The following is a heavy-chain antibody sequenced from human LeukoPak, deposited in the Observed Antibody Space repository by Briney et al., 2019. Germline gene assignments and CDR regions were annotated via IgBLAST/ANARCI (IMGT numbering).Heavy chain of an antibody. V-gene: IGHV1-2*02. CDR2: INPNSGAT. CDR1: GYTFNNYY. Sequence: ASVTVSCTASGYTFNNYYIHWLRQAPGQGLEWMGWINPNSGATNYVQSFKGRVTMTRDTTSSTVYMELSTLRSDDTAVYFCARSLGSLKEYWWFDPWGQGVLVTVSS. J-gene: IGHJ5*02. D-gene: IGHD2/OR15-2a*01. CDR3: ARSLGSLKEYWWFDP.